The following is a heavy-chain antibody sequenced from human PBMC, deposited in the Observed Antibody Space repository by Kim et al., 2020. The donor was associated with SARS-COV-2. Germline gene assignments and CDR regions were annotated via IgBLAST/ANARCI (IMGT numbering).Heavy chain of an antibody. D-gene: IGHD3-22*01. CDR1: GFTFSSYG. CDR2: ISYDGSNK. J-gene: IGHJ4*01. CDR3: AKDHYYYDSSGYYSY. V-gene: IGHV3-30*18. Sequence: GGSLRLSCAASGFTFSSYGMHWVRQAPGKGLEWVAVISYDGSNKYYADSVKGRFTISRDNSKNTLYLQMNSLRAEDTAVYYCAKDHYYYDSSGYYSYWG.